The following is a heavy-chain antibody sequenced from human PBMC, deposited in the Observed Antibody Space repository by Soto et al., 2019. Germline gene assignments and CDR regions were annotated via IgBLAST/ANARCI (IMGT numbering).Heavy chain of an antibody. CDR3: ARGGIMITFGGVIAVEYFQH. J-gene: IGHJ1*01. D-gene: IGHD3-16*02. CDR1: GGSISSGGYY. V-gene: IGHV4-31*03. Sequence: PSETLSLTCTVSGGSISSGGYYWSWIRQHPGKGLEWIGYIYYSGSTHYNPSLKSRVTISVDTSKNQFSLKLSSVTAADTAVYYCARGGIMITFGGVIAVEYFQHWGQGTLVTVSS. CDR2: IYYSGST.